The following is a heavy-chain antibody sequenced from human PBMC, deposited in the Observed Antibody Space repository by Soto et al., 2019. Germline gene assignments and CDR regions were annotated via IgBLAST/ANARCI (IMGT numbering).Heavy chain of an antibody. CDR3: VRHKDDSRDAFDI. CDR1: GFTLSRYW. Sequence: SLRLSCAASGFTLSRYWMSCVRQARGKGLEWVANIKEDGSEKYYVDSVKGRFTISRDNAKNSLYLQMNSLRAEDTAVYYCVRHKDDSRDAFDIWPQGT. CDR2: IKEDGSEK. D-gene: IGHD3-3*01. J-gene: IGHJ3*02. V-gene: IGHV3-7*01.